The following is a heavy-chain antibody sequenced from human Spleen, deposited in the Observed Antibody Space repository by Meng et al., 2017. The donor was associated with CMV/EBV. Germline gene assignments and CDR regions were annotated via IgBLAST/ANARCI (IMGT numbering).Heavy chain of an antibody. CDR2: IKQDGSEI. J-gene: IGHJ5*02. CDR3: LVGAIGDWFDP. V-gene: IGHV3-7*01. CDR1: GFTFSNCA. D-gene: IGHD1-26*01. Sequence: GESLKISCAAAGFTFSNCAVNWVRQVRQAPGKGLEWVANIKQDGSEIYYVGSEKSRFTISRDNANNSLYLQMDSLRAEDTAVYYCLVGAIGDWFDPWGQGTLVTVSS.